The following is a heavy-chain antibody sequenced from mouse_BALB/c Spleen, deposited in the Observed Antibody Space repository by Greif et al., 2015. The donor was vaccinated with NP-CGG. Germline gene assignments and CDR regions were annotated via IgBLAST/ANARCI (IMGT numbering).Heavy chain of an antibody. CDR2: IYPGDGST. V-gene: IGHV1S56*01. CDR1: GYTFTSYD. CDR3: ASSYGNYVSGFAY. J-gene: IGHJ3*01. Sequence: VKLMESGPELVKPGALVKISCKASGYTFTSYDINWVKQRPGQGLEWIGWIYPGDGSTKYNEKFKGKATLTADKSSSTAYMQLSSLTSENSAVYFCASSYGNYVSGFAYWGQGTLVTVSA. D-gene: IGHD2-1*01.